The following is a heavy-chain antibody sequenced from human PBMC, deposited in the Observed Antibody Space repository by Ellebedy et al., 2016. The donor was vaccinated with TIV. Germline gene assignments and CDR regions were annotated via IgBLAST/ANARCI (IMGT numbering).Heavy chain of an antibody. Sequence: ASVKVSXXASGYTFTSYGISWVRQAPGQGLEWMGWISAYNGNTNYEQKLQGRVTMTTDTSTSTAYMELRSLRSDDTAVYYCARDGRLEAAAGTLFDYWGQGTLVTVSS. J-gene: IGHJ4*02. CDR1: GYTFTSYG. V-gene: IGHV1-18*04. CDR3: ARDGRLEAAAGTLFDY. CDR2: ISAYNGNT. D-gene: IGHD6-13*01.